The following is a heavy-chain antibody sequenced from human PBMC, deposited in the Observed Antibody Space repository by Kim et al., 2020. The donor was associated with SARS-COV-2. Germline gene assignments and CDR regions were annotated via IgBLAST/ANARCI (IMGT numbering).Heavy chain of an antibody. J-gene: IGHJ6*02. CDR1: GFTFSDYY. V-gene: IGHV3-11*05. Sequence: GGSLRLSCAASGFTFSDYYMSWIRQAPGKGLEWVSYISSSSSYTNYADSVKGRFTISRDNAKNSLYLQMNSLRAEDTAVYYCAIDRGDYPMRSYGMDVWGQGTTVTVSS. CDR2: ISSSSSYT. D-gene: IGHD4-17*01. CDR3: AIDRGDYPMRSYGMDV.